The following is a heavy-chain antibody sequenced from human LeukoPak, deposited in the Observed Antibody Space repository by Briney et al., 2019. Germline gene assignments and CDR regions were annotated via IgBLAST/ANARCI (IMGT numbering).Heavy chain of an antibody. CDR2: ISAYNGNT. V-gene: IGHV1-18*01. CDR3: ARAKAARQTYYYYMDV. CDR1: GYTFTSYG. J-gene: IGHJ6*03. D-gene: IGHD6-6*01. Sequence: VASVKASCKASGYTFTSYGISWVRQAPGQGLEWMGWISAYNGNTNYAQKLQGRVTMTTDTSTSTAYMELRSLRSDDTAVYYCARAKAARQTYYYYMDVWGKGTTVTVSS.